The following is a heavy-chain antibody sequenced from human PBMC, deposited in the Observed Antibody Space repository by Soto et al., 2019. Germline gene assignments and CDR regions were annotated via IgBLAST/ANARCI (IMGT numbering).Heavy chain of an antibody. CDR2: IKHDGSAN. D-gene: IGHD1-1*01. Sequence: EVQLVESGGGLVQPGGSLRLSCAASGFPFSNYWMSWVRQAPGKGLEWVANIKHDGSANYYADSVKGRFTTSRDNTKKSFYLQMSSQRAEDAAVYYCARDHINCWKVEYLGRGTLVPVSS. CDR3: ARDHINCWKVEY. V-gene: IGHV3-7*01. CDR1: GFPFSNYW. J-gene: IGHJ4*02.